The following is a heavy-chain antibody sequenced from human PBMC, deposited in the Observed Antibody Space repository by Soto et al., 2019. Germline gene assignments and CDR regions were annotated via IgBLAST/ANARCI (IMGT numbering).Heavy chain of an antibody. D-gene: IGHD1-26*01. CDR3: ARGGIVGANTGYYYGMDV. J-gene: IGHJ6*02. V-gene: IGHV1-2*02. CDR2: INPNSGGT. Sequence: GASVKVSCKASGYTFTGYYMHWVRQAPGQGLEWMGWINPNSGGTNYAQKFQGRVTMTRDTSISTAYMELSRLRSDDTAVYYCARGGIVGANTGYYYGMDVWGQGTTVTVSS. CDR1: GYTFTGYY.